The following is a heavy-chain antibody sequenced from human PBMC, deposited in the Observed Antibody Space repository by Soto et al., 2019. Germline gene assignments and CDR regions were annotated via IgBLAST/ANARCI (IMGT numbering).Heavy chain of an antibody. D-gene: IGHD3-3*01. CDR3: ATRITVFGLLIPPFDP. J-gene: IGHJ5*02. CDR2: INHTGGT. Sequence: PSETLSLTCAVYGGSVNGYYWNWIRQPPGKGLEWIGEINHTGGTHYNPSLKSRVTMSVDTSKNQFSLRLGSVTAGDTAIYYCATRITVFGLLIPPFDPWGQGTQVTVSS. V-gene: IGHV4-34*01. CDR1: GGSVNGYY.